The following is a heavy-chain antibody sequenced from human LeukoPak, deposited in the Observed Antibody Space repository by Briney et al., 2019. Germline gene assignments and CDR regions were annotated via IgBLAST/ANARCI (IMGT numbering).Heavy chain of an antibody. D-gene: IGHD1-26*01. V-gene: IGHV5-51*01. CDR2: IYPADSDT. J-gene: IGHJ4*02. CDR3: ARLTGSGSYYFDY. CDR1: GYRFTNYW. Sequence: GESLKISFKSSGYRFTNYWVAWVRQLPGKGLEWMGIIYPADSDTRYSPSFQGQVTISADKSINTAYLQWSSLKASDTAMYYCARLTGSGSYYFDYWGQGTLVTVSS.